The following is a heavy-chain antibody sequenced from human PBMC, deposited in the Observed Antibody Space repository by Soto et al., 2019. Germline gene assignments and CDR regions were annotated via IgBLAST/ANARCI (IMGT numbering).Heavy chain of an antibody. CDR2: ISAYNGNT. CDR3: ARDVEGFWSGYKYYYGMDV. Sequence: QVQLVQSGAEVKKPGASVKVSCKASGDSFTSYGISWVRQAPGQGLEWMGWISAYNGNTNYAHKLQGRVTMTTHTSTSTAYMELRSLRSDDTAVYYCARDVEGFWSGYKYYYGMDVWGQGTTVAGS. D-gene: IGHD3-3*01. CDR1: GDSFTSYG. J-gene: IGHJ6*02. V-gene: IGHV1-18*01.